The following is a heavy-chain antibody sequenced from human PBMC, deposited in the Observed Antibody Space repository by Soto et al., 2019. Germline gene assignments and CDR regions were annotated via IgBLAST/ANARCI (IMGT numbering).Heavy chain of an antibody. CDR3: VREMWTRSGPPTVFGC. V-gene: IGHV1-18*01. Sequence: QVPLVQSEGEVRQPGASVKVSCRASGYTFTSYGIIWVRQAPGQGLEWLGYISPNSGVTTYAKNFQGRLTMTTDTGPSTAYRDLRSLSSDQPAVYYCVREMWTRSGPPTVFGCWGLGALVTVSS. CDR2: ISPNSGVT. CDR1: GYTFTSYG. D-gene: IGHD6-25*01. J-gene: IGHJ4*02.